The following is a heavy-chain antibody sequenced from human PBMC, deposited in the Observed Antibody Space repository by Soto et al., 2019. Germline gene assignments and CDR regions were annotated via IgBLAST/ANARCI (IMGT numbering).Heavy chain of an antibody. CDR1: GFTFSSYG. J-gene: IGHJ6*02. V-gene: IGHV3-30*18. CDR2: ISYDGSNK. Sequence: GGSLRLSCAASGFTFSSYGMHWVRQAPGKGLEWVAVISYDGSNKYYADSVKGRFTISRDNSKNTLYPQMNSLRAEDTAVYYCAKLKEDYYYYYGMDVWGQGTMVTVSS. CDR3: AKLKEDYYYYYGMDV.